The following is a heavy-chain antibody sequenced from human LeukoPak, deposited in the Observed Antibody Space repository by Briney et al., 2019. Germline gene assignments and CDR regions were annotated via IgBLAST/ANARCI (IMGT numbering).Heavy chain of an antibody. J-gene: IGHJ6*03. CDR1: GGSFSGYY. V-gene: IGHV4-34*01. CDR3: ARARNQQLVRKRSYYYYMDV. D-gene: IGHD6-13*01. CDR2: INHSGST. Sequence: SETLSLXCAVYGGSFSGYYWSWIRQPPGKELESIGEINHSGSTNYNPSLKSRVTISVDTSKNQFSLKLSSVTAADTAVYYCARARNQQLVRKRSYYYYMDVWGKGTTVTVSS.